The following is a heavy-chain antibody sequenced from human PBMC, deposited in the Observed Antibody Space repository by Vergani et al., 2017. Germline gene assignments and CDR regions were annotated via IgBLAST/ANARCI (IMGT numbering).Heavy chain of an antibody. CDR3: GIAAAGTYYCYYMDV. CDR1: GFTFSSYG. V-gene: IGHV3-30*03. D-gene: IGHD6-13*01. J-gene: IGHJ6*03. CDR2: ISYDGSNK. Sequence: QVQLVESGGGVVQPGRSLRLSCAASGFTFSSYGMHWVRQAPGKGLEWVAVISYDGSNKYYADSVKGRFTISRDNSKNTLYLQMNSLRAEDTAVYYCGIAAAGTYYCYYMDVWGKGTTVTVSS.